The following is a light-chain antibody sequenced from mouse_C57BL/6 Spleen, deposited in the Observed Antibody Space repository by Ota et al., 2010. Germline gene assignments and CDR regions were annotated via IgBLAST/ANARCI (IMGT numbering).Light chain of an antibody. J-gene: IGKJ4*01. CDR3: QQRSRDPFT. CDR2: STS. V-gene: IGKV4-57*01. CDR1: SSVSY. Sequence: QIVLTQSPAIMSASPGEKVTITCSASSSVSYIHWFQQKPGTSPKLWIYSTSNLASGVPARFSGSGSGTSYSLTISRMEAEDAATYYCQQRSRDPFTFGSGTKLEIK.